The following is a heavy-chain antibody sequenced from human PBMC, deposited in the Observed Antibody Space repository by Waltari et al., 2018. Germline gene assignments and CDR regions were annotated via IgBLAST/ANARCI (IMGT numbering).Heavy chain of an antibody. Sequence: QVQLQQWGAGLLKPSETMSLTCAVYGGSFSAYYWSWIRQSPEQGLEWIGEINHRGNTYHNPSLKSRVTISVDTSKNQFSLNLRSVTTADTAVYYCARRSAVEMIYTWPYYYYFMDVWGKGTTISVSS. V-gene: IGHV4-34*01. D-gene: IGHD3-16*01. CDR2: INHRGNT. J-gene: IGHJ6*03. CDR1: GGSFSAYY. CDR3: ARRSAVEMIYTWPYYYYFMDV.